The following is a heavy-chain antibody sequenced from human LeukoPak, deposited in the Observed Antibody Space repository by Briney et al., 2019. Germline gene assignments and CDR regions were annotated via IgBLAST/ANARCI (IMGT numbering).Heavy chain of an antibody. CDR2: IKSKTDGGTT. J-gene: IGHJ4*02. CDR1: GFTFSNAW. D-gene: IGHD3-22*01. V-gene: IGHV3-15*01. CDR3: STTYYYDSSEGY. Sequence: GGSLRLSCAASGFTFSNAWMSWVRQAPGKGLEWVARIKSKTDGGTTDYAAPVKGRFTISRDDSKNTLYLQMNSLKTEDTAVYYCSTTYYYDSSEGYWGQGTLVTVSS.